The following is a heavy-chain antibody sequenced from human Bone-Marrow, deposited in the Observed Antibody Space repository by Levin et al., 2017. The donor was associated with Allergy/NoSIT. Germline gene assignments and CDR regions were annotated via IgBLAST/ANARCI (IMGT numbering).Heavy chain of an antibody. CDR2: ISGYGTSA. V-gene: IGHV3-23*01. Sequence: GESLKISCAASGFSFSNYAMSWVRQAPGKGLEWVSTISGYGTSAFYPDSVRGRFTISKDNSKNMLYLHIDSLRVEDTAVYFCAKGWLQFDFFDNWGQGTLVTVSS. CDR1: GFSFSNYA. CDR3: AKGWLQFDFFDN. J-gene: IGHJ4*02. D-gene: IGHD5-24*01.